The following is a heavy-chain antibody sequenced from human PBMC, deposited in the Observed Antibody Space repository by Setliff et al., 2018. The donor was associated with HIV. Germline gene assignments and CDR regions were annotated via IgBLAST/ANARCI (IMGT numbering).Heavy chain of an antibody. J-gene: IGHJ4*02. V-gene: IGHV1-69*10. CDR2: FIAVLGIA. CDR3: ARAHSSGWYYFDF. D-gene: IGHD6-19*01. CDR1: GGTFSNYA. Sequence: SVKVSCKAFGGTFSNYAISWVRQAPGQGLEWMGGFIAVLGIATYAQKFQGRLTITADESTSTIYMEVSSLRSEDTAVYYCARAHSSGWYYFDFWGQGTLVTVSS.